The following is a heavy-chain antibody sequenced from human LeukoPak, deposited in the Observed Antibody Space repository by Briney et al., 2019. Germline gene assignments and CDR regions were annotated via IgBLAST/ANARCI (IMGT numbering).Heavy chain of an antibody. CDR1: GGSISSGGYY. V-gene: IGHV4-31*03. J-gene: IGHJ3*02. CDR3: ARDAWGYDSAAFDI. CDR2: IYYSGST. Sequence: SQTLSLTCTVSGGSISSGGYYWSWIRQHPGKGLEWIGYIYYSGSTYYNPSHKSRVTISVDTSKNQFSLKLSSVTAADTAVYYCARDAWGYDSAAFDIWGQGTMVTVSS. D-gene: IGHD3-22*01.